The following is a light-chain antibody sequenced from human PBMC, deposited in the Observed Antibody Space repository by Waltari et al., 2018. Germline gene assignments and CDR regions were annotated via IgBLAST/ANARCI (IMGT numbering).Light chain of an antibody. J-gene: IGKJ1*01. V-gene: IGKV1-5*03. Sequence: DIQMTQSPSTLSASVGDRALITCRASQSASGRLAWYQQKPGKAPKLLIYKTSSLEDGVPSRFSGSGSGTEFTLTISSLQPDDFATYYCQQFNSDSRTWTFGQGTKVEIK. CDR1: QSASGR. CDR2: KTS. CDR3: QQFNSDSRTWT.